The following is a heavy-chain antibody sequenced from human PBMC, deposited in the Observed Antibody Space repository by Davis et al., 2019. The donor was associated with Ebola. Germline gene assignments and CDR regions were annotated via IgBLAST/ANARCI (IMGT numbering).Heavy chain of an antibody. CDR1: VYTFTGHY. V-gene: IGHV1-2*06. CDR2: LNPHSGGT. D-gene: IGHD2-15*01. CDR3: AREDIVVVVAATRYYYGMDV. J-gene: IGHJ6*04. Sequence: AASVTVSCKASVYTFTGHYMHWVRQAPGQGLEWMGRLNPHSGGTIYAQKFQGRVTMTRDTSISTAYMELSRLRSDDTAVYYCAREDIVVVVAATRYYYGMDVWGKGTTVTVSS.